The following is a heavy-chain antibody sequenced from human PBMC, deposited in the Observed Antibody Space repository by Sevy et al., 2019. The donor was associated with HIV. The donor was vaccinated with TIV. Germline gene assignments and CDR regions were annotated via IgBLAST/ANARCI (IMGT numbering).Heavy chain of an antibody. CDR1: GGSVSTDSYY. Sequence: SETLSLTCTVSGGSVSTDSYYWSWIRQPPGKGLEWIGYLLYSGSTNYNPSLKSRVTISLDTSKNQFSLKLSSVTAADTAVYYCARCRSPYGDYATGSFDYWGQGALVTVSS. D-gene: IGHD4-17*01. V-gene: IGHV4-61*01. CDR2: LLYSGST. CDR3: ARCRSPYGDYATGSFDY. J-gene: IGHJ4*02.